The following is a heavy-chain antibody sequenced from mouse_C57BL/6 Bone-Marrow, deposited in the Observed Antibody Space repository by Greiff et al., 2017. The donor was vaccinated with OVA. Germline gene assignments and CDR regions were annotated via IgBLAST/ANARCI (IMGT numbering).Heavy chain of an antibody. J-gene: IGHJ2*01. Sequence: EVHLVESGGGLVQSGRSLRLSCATSGFTFSDFYMEWVRQAPGKGLEWIAASRNKANDYTTEYSASVKGRFIVSRDTSQSILYLQMNALRAEDTAIYYCARDAGDYVFDYWGQGTTLTVSS. CDR2: SRNKANDYTT. D-gene: IGHD2-4*01. CDR3: ARDAGDYVFDY. V-gene: IGHV7-1*01. CDR1: GFTFSDFY.